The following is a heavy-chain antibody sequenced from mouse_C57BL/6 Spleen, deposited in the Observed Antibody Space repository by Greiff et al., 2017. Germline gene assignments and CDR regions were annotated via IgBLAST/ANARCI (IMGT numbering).Heavy chain of an antibody. V-gene: IGHV5-16*01. CDR1: GFTFSDYY. CDR3: ARAGYSGAWFAY. CDR2: INYDGSST. Sequence: EVKLMESEGGLVQPGSSMKLSCTASGFTFSDYYMAWVRQVPEKGLEWVANINYDGSSTYYLDSLKSRFIISRDNAKNILYLQMSSLKSEDTATYYCARAGYSGAWFAYWGQGTLVTVSA. J-gene: IGHJ3*01. D-gene: IGHD2-3*01.